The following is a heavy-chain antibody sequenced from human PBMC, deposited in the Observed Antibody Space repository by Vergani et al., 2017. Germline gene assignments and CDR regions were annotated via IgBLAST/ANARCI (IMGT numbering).Heavy chain of an antibody. J-gene: IGHJ4*02. CDR2: IYRTGRT. D-gene: IGHD3-9*01. Sequence: QVQLQESGPGLVKPSETLSLTCAVSGFSIDNGYYWDWIRQPPGKGLEWIGSIYRTGRTHFNPSLKSRVTISVDTSNNHFSLRLNSLTAADTAVYYCARRSGIVYDIFIGTQYFFDFWGQGTLVTVSS. V-gene: IGHV4-38-2*01. CDR3: ARRSGIVYDIFIGTQYFFDF. CDR1: GFSIDNGYY.